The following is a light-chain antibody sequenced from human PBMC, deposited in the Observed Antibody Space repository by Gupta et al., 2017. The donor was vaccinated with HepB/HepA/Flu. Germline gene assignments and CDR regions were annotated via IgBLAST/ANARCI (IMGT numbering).Light chain of an antibody. J-gene: IGLJ2*01. CDR3: SSSRRSSTLEV. V-gene: IGLV2-14*03. CDR2: DVS. Sequence: QSALTQPASVSGSPGQSITISCTGTRSDVGGYNYVSWYQQHPGKAPKLMIYDVSSRPSGVSNRFSGSKSGNTASLTISGLQADDEADYYCSSSRRSSTLEVFGGGTKLTVL. CDR1: RSDVGGYNY.